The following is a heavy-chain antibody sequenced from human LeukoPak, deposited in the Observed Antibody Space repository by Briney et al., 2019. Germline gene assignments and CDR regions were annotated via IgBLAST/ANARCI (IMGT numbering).Heavy chain of an antibody. Sequence: GGSLRLSCAASGFTFDDYAMHWVRQAPGKGLEWVSGVSWNNNNIGYADSVKGRFTISRDNAKNSLYLQMNSLRAEDTAFYYCAKGGTSLLFYNYFDNGGKETLVTVSP. CDR2: VSWNNNNI. CDR3: AKGGTSLLFYNYFDN. J-gene: IGHJ4*02. V-gene: IGHV3-9*01. CDR1: GFTFDDYA. D-gene: IGHD3-10*01.